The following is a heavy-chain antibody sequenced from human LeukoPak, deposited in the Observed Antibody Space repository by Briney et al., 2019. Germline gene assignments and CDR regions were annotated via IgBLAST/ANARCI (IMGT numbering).Heavy chain of an antibody. CDR3: ARGSGSATVTPFDI. Sequence: SETLSLTCTVSGYSISSYFWSWIRQPPGKGLEWIGSFYHSGSTSYNPSLKSRLTISVDASKNQFSLKLSSVTAADTAVYYCARGSGSATVTPFDIWGPGTMVTVSS. V-gene: IGHV4-59*01. CDR1: GYSISSYF. D-gene: IGHD4-17*01. J-gene: IGHJ3*02. CDR2: FYHSGST.